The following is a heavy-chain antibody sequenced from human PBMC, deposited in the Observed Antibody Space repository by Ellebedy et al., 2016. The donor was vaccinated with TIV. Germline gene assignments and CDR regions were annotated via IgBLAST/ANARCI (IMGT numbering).Heavy chain of an antibody. CDR2: VYPDDSDT. V-gene: IGHV5-51*01. Sequence: GESLKISXKGSGYSFANYWIAWVRQMPVKGLELMGFVYPDDSDTTHSPSFQGQVTISADKSITTAYLQWSSLKASDTAMYYCTRGVNGATTADYWGQGALVTVSS. CDR3: TRGVNGATTADY. D-gene: IGHD3-3*01. CDR1: GYSFANYW. J-gene: IGHJ4*02.